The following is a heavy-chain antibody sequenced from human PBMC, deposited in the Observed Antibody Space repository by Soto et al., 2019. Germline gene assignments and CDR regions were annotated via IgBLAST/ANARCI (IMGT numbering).Heavy chain of an antibody. D-gene: IGHD2-15*01. V-gene: IGHV2-5*01. CDR2: IYWHDDN. CDR1: GFPLDTTGVG. J-gene: IGHJ4*02. CDR3: ARAFNCNYM. Sequence: QITLKESGPTLVKPTQTLMLTCSFSGFPLDTTGVGVGWIHQAPGKALEWLANIYWHDDNRYNPSLEGRLTITKDTAKNQVVLTMTDMDPADTATYYCARAFNCNYMWGQGILVTVSS.